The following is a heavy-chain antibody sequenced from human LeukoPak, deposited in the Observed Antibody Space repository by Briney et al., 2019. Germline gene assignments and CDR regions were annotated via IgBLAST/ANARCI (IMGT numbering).Heavy chain of an antibody. CDR2: IRSKAYGGTA. CDR1: GFTFGDYA. CDR3: TTYHYDTSGYYYVTY. J-gene: IGHJ4*02. Sequence: GGSLRLSCTASGFTFGDYAMSWVRQAPGKGLEWVGFIRSKAYGGTADYAASLKGRFTISRDDSKNIAYLHLISLKTEDTAVYYCTTYHYDTSGYYYVTYWGQGTLDTVSS. D-gene: IGHD3-22*01. V-gene: IGHV3-49*04.